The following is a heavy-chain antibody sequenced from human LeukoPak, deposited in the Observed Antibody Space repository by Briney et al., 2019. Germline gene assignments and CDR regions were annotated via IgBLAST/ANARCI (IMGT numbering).Heavy chain of an antibody. J-gene: IGHJ4*02. D-gene: IGHD5-18*01. CDR1: GFTFSRYV. CDR3: LIESNDPDTGAC. V-gene: IGHV3-33*01. Sequence: PGGSVRLSCAACGFTFSRYVMKWVRQAPGKGREGVAAIWDDGYNKAYADSVKGRFTIYRDNSKNTLSLQMNSLGPEATAVFYGLIESNDPDTGACWGQAPLVTLSS. CDR2: IWDDGYNK.